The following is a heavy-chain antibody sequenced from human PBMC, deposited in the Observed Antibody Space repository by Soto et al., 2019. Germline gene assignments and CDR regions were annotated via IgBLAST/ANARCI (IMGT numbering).Heavy chain of an antibody. D-gene: IGHD2-2*01. Sequence: QVHLVQSGAEVKTPGSSVKVSCKASGGTSSSFLMGWVRQAPGQGLEWMGGIIPVFGRATYAQKFQGRVSITADESTSTVYMELSGLKSEDMAVYYCILDCTSMSCYGYLGVDVWGQGTTVTVSS. J-gene: IGHJ6*02. CDR2: IIPVFGRA. CDR1: GGTSSSFL. CDR3: ILDCTSMSCYGYLGVDV. V-gene: IGHV1-69*01.